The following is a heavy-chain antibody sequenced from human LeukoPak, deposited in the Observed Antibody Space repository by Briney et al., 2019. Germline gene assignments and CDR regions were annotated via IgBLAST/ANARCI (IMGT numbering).Heavy chain of an antibody. Sequence: SVKVSCKASGGTFSSYAISWVRQAPGQGLERMGGIIPIFGTANYAQKFQGRVTITADESTSTAYMELSSLRSEDTAVYYCARDAGDCGGDCYLNWFDPWGQGTLVTVSS. CDR2: IIPIFGTA. J-gene: IGHJ5*02. V-gene: IGHV1-69*13. CDR1: GGTFSSYA. CDR3: ARDAGDCGGDCYLNWFDP. D-gene: IGHD2-21*01.